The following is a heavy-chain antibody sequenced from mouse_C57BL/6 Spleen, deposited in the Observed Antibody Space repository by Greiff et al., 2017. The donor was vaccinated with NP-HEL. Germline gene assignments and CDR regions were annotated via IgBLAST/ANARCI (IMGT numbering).Heavy chain of an antibody. CDR2: INPNNGGT. D-gene: IGHD1-1*01. Sequence: VQLQQSGPELVKPGASVKISCKASGYTFTDYYMNWVKQSHGKSLEWIGDINPNNGGTSYNQKFKGKATLTVDKSSSTAYMELRSLTSEDSAVYYCARGYYGNWGQGTTLTVSS. J-gene: IGHJ2*01. CDR3: ARGYYGN. V-gene: IGHV1-26*01. CDR1: GYTFTDYY.